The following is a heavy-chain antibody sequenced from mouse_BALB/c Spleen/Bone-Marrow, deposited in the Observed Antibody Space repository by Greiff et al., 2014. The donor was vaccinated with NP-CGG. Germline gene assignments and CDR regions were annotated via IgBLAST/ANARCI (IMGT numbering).Heavy chain of an antibody. V-gene: IGHV3-1*02. D-gene: IGHD4-1*01. J-gene: IGHJ4*01. CDR1: GYSITSYYS. CDR3: ARFAGTPYSMDY. CDR2: IHYSGIT. Sequence: EVQLEESGPDLVKPSQSLSLTCTVTGYSITSYYSWHWIRQFPGNKLEWMGYIHYSGITVYNPSLKSRISITRDTSNNQFLPQLNSVTTENTATYYCARFAGTPYSMDYWGQGTSVTVSA.